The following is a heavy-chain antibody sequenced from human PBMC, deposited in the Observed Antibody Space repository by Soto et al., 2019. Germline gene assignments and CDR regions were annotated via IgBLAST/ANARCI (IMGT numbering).Heavy chain of an antibody. V-gene: IGHV3-30*18. CDR2: VSYDGSKT. J-gene: IGHJ5*02. D-gene: IGHD1-26*01. CDR1: GFSFSSYG. CDR3: AKDQSGGERFDP. Sequence: QVQLVESGGGVVQPGRSLRLSCAASGFSFSSYGMHWVRQAPGKGLEWVAYVSYDGSKTYYADSVEGRFSISRDNSQNTPFLQMNSLRTEDTAMYFCAKDQSGGERFDPWGQGTLVTVSS.